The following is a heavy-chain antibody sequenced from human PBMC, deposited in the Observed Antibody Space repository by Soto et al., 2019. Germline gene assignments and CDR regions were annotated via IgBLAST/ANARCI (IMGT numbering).Heavy chain of an antibody. CDR1: GFTFSSYG. CDR3: AKDRWVRQLRSYFDY. CDR2: ISYDGINK. Sequence: QVQLVESGGGVVQPGRSLRLSCAASGFTFSSYGMHWVRQAPGKGLEWVAFISYDGINKYYADSVKGRFTISRDNSKNTLYLQLSGRRAEETAVYYCAKDRWVRQLRSYFDYWGQGTLVNVSS. J-gene: IGHJ4*02. D-gene: IGHD4-17*01. V-gene: IGHV3-30*18.